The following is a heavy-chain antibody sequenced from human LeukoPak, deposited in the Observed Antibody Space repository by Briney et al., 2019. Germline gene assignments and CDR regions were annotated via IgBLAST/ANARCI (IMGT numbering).Heavy chain of an antibody. CDR2: ISSSSSYI. D-gene: IGHD6-6*01. CDR1: GFTFSSYS. V-gene: IGHV3-21*01. J-gene: IGHJ4*02. CDR3: AKDRSSSVIDY. Sequence: GGSLRLSCAASGFTFSSYSMNWVRQAPGKGLEWVSSISSSSSYIYYADSVKGRFTISRDNAKNTLYLQMNSLRAEDTAVYYCAKDRSSSVIDYWGQGTLVTVPS.